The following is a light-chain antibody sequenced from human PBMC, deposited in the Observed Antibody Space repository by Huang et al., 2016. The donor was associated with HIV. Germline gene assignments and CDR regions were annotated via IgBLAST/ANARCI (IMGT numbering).Light chain of an antibody. CDR2: DAS. CDR1: QSVSSY. Sequence: EIVLTQSPATLSLSPGERATLSCRASQSVSSYLAWYQQKPGQAPRLLIDDASNRATGIPARFSGSGSVTDFTLTISSLEPEDFAVYYCQQRSNWAPITFGGGTKVEIK. CDR3: QQRSNWAPIT. V-gene: IGKV3-11*01. J-gene: IGKJ4*01.